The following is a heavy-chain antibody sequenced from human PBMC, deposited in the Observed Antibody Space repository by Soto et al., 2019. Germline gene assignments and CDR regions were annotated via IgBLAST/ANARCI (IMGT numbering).Heavy chain of an antibody. D-gene: IGHD3-3*01. Sequence: QVQLQQWGAGLLKPSETLSLTCAVYGGSFSGYYWSWIRQPPGKGLEWIGEINHSGSTNYNPSLKSRVTISVDTSKNQFSLKLSSVTAADTAVYYCAREGRFLEWLFFDYWGQGNMVTVSS. V-gene: IGHV4-34*01. J-gene: IGHJ4*02. CDR3: AREGRFLEWLFFDY. CDR1: GGSFSGYY. CDR2: INHSGST.